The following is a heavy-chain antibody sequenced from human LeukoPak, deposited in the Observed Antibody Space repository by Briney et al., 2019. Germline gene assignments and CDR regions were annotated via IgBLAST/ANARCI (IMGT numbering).Heavy chain of an antibody. J-gene: IGHJ6*03. CDR2: INPSGGST. Sequence: ASVKVSCKASGGTFSSYAISWVRQAPGQGLEWMGIINPSGGSTSYAQKFQGRVTMTRDTSTSTVYMELSSLRSEDTAVYYCARDSRDRGSGSYYHAYYYYYMDVWGKGTTVTISS. D-gene: IGHD3-10*01. V-gene: IGHV1-46*01. CDR3: ARDSRDRGSGSYYHAYYYYYMDV. CDR1: GGTFSSYA.